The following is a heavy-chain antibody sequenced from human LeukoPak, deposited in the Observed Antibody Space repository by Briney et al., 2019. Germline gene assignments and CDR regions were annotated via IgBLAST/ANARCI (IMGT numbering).Heavy chain of an antibody. CDR1: GGSFSSSSYY. CDR2: IYYDGST. V-gene: IGHV4-39*07. J-gene: IGHJ6*02. CDR3: ARVYYDDGMDV. Sequence: SETLSLTCTVSGGSFSSSSYYWGWIRQPPGKGLEWIGNIYYDGSTNYNPSLKSRVTISVDTSKNQFSLKLSSVTAADTAVYYCARVYYDDGMDVWGQGTTVTASS.